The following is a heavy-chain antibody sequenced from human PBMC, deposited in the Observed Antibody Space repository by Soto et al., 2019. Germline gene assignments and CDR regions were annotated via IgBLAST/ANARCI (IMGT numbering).Heavy chain of an antibody. Sequence: PGGSLRLSCAASGFTFSDYYMNWIRQAPGKGLEWVSYISSGAITIYYADSVKGRCTISRDNAKNSLYLQMNSLRAEDTVVYYCAGQYSSSSVEFWGQGTLVTVSS. D-gene: IGHD6-6*01. CDR2: ISSGAITI. V-gene: IGHV3-11*01. CDR1: GFTFSDYY. J-gene: IGHJ4*02. CDR3: AGQYSSSSVEF.